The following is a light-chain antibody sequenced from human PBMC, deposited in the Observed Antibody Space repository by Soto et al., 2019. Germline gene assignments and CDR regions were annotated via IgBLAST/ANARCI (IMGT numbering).Light chain of an antibody. V-gene: IGKV3-15*01. CDR2: DVS. CDR3: QQYNNWPFS. Sequence: EIVMTQSPATLSLSPGERATLSCRASQSVSGNLAWYQQKPGQAPRLLIYDVSIRATGVPARFSGTGSETEFTLTISGLKSEDSEVYFCQQYNNWPFSFGQGTRLEIK. J-gene: IGKJ5*01. CDR1: QSVSGN.